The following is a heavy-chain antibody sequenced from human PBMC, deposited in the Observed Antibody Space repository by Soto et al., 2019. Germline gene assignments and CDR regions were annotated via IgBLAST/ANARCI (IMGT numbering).Heavy chain of an antibody. CDR2: ISWNSGSI. D-gene: IGHD3-9*01. J-gene: IGHJ4*02. Sequence: EVKLVESGGGLAQPGRSLRLSCAASGFTFDDYAMHWVRQAPGKGLEWVSGISWNSGSIGYADSVKGRFTISRDNAKKSLYLQMNSLTAEDTALYYCASGRGYDILTGYYPYFDYWGQGTLVTVSS. CDR3: ASGRGYDILTGYYPYFDY. V-gene: IGHV3-9*01. CDR1: GFTFDDYA.